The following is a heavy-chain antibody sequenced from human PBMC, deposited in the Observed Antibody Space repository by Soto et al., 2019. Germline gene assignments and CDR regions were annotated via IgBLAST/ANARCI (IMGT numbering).Heavy chain of an antibody. J-gene: IGHJ6*02. V-gene: IGHV3-15*01. CDR1: GFTFSNAW. D-gene: IGHD6-6*01. CDR2: IKSKTDGGTT. Sequence: PGGSLRLSCAASGFTFSNAWMSWVRQAPGKGLEWVGRIKSKTDGGTTDYAAPVKGRFTISRDDSKNTLYLQMNSLKTEDTAVYYCTTEYSSSSGYYYGMDVWGQGTTVTVSS. CDR3: TTEYSSSSGYYYGMDV.